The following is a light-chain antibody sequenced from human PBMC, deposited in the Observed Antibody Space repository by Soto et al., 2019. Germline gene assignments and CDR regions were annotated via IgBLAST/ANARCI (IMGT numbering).Light chain of an antibody. CDR1: QTISSW. CDR3: QQYNHMYT. V-gene: IGKV1-5*03. J-gene: IGKJ2*01. CDR2: KAS. Sequence: DIQMTQSPSTLSASVGDRVTITCRASQTISSWLAWYQQKPGKAPKLLIYKASSLESGVPSRFSGSGSGTEFTLTISSLQPDDFATYYCQQYNHMYTFGQGTKLEIK.